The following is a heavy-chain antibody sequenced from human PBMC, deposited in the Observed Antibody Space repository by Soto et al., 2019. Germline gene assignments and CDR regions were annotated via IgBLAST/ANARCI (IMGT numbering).Heavy chain of an antibody. CDR1: GFSFNTTGVG. J-gene: IGHJ4*02. CDR3: AHRAVLCSGGTCYSHPFDS. CDR2: IYWDDDK. Sequence: QITLKESGPTLVKPTQTLTLTCTFSGFSFNTTGVGVGWIRQPPGRPLEWLTIIYWDDDKRYSPSLKSRLTITNDTSKDQVVLTLTNMDPVDTGTYFCAHRAVLCSGGTCYSHPFDSWGQGPLVTVSS. V-gene: IGHV2-5*02. D-gene: IGHD2-15*01.